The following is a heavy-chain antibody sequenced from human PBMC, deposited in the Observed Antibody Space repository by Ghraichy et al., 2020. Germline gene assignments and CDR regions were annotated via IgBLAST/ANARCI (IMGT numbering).Heavy chain of an antibody. CDR3: GRGGPDNSAYAVDI. Sequence: GGPLRLSCAAPGFSFRSYWMTWVRQAPGKGLEWVANIKIDETEKYYVGSVKGRFTISRDNAKNSLYLQMNSLRAEDTALYYCGRGGPDNSAYAVDIWGQGTMVTVSS. CDR2: IKIDETEK. D-gene: IGHD5-12*01. CDR1: GFSFRSYW. J-gene: IGHJ3*02. V-gene: IGHV3-7*03.